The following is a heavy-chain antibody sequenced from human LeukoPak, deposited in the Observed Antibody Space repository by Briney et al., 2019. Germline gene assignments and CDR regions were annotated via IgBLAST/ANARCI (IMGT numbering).Heavy chain of an antibody. CDR3: ARGGWYPESFQH. Sequence: SETLSLTCTVSGGSISSYYWNWIRQPPGKGLELIGYIYYSGSTNYNPSLKSRVTISVDTSKNQFSLKLSSVTAADTAVYYCARGGWYPESFQHWGQGALVTVSS. D-gene: IGHD6-19*01. J-gene: IGHJ1*01. CDR1: GGSISSYY. CDR2: IYYSGST. V-gene: IGHV4-59*01.